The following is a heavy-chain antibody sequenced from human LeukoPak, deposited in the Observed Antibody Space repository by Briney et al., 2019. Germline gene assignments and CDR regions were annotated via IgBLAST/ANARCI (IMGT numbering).Heavy chain of an antibody. Sequence: GGSLRLSCAASGFTFSSYSMNWVRQAPAKGLEWVSSISSSSSYIYYADSVKGRFTISRDNAKNSLYLQMNSLRDEDTAVYYCARIRIAARHFHHWGQGTLVTVSS. CDR3: ARIRIAARHFHH. D-gene: IGHD6-6*01. J-gene: IGHJ1*01. CDR1: GFTFSSYS. CDR2: ISSSSSYI. V-gene: IGHV3-21*01.